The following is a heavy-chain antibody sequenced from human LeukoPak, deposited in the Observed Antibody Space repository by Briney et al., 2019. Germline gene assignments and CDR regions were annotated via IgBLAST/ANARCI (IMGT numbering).Heavy chain of an antibody. CDR2: ISSGSTYM. J-gene: IGHJ3*02. V-gene: IGHV3-21*01. D-gene: IGHD6-6*01. CDR1: GNYW. Sequence: GGSLRLSCAASGNYWMHWVRQAPGKGLEWVSSISSGSTYMYYADSVKGRFTISRDNAQNSMYLQMNSLRAEDTAVYYCGRVGGRSKAAKGDAFDIWGQGTMVTVSS. CDR3: GRVGGRSKAAKGDAFDI.